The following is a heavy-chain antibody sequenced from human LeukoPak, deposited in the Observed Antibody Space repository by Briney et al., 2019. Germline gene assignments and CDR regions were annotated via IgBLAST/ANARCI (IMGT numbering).Heavy chain of an antibody. Sequence: SETLSLTCAVSGYSISSGYYWGWIRQPPGKGLEWIGSIYHSGSPYYNPSLKSRVTISVDTSKNQLSLKLSSVTAADTAMYHCARPRTIGTAYDAFDIWGQGTMVTVSS. J-gene: IGHJ3*02. D-gene: IGHD1-1*01. CDR2: IYHSGSP. V-gene: IGHV4-38-2*01. CDR1: GYSISSGYY. CDR3: ARPRTIGTAYDAFDI.